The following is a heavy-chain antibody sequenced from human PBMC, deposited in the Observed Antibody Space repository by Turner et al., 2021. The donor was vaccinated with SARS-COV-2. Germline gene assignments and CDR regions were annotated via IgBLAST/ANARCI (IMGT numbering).Heavy chain of an antibody. CDR2: IYYSGTT. V-gene: IGHV4-39*01. CDR3: ARQAAGQGLDY. D-gene: IGHD3-10*01. J-gene: IGHJ4*02. Sequence: QVQLQESGPGLVKPSATLSLTCTVSGGSISSSSYFWGWIRQPPTKELEWIGSIYYSGTTYYNPSLKSRVSLSIDPSKNQFSLNLTSVTAADTALFYCARQAAGQGLDYWGRGILVTVSS. CDR1: GGSISSSSYF.